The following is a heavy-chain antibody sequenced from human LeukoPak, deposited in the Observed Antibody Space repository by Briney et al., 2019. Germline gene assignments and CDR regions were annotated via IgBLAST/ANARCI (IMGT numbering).Heavy chain of an antibody. D-gene: IGHD4/OR15-4a*01. J-gene: IGHJ5*02. CDR2: ISSGSTYI. Sequence: PGGSLRLSCAAFGFTFSSYGLSWVRQAPGKGLEWVSSISSGSTYISYADSPKGRFTISRDNAKNSLYLQMNSLRAEDTAVYYCARGGAYDYGVLDAWGQGTLVTVSS. CDR3: ARGGAYDYGVLDA. V-gene: IGHV3-21*01. CDR1: GFTFSSYG.